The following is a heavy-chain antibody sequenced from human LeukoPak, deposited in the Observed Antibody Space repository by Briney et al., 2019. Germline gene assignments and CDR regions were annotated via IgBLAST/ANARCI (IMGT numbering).Heavy chain of an antibody. Sequence: GGSLRLSRAASGFTFSSYGMHWVRQAPGKGLEWVAVIWYDGSNKYYADSVKGRFTISRDNSKNTLYLQMNSLRAEDTAVYYCARDWSGSGWGSRAFDIWGQGTMVTVSS. CDR1: GFTFSSYG. J-gene: IGHJ3*02. CDR3: ARDWSGSGWGSRAFDI. V-gene: IGHV3-33*01. CDR2: IWYDGSNK. D-gene: IGHD6-19*01.